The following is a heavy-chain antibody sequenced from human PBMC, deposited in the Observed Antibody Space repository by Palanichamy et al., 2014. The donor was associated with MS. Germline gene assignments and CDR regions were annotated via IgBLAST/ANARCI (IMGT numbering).Heavy chain of an antibody. CDR3: ARDFWSGPYYYYMDV. J-gene: IGHJ6*03. Sequence: QVQLVESGGGVVQPGRSLRLSCAASGFTFSSYGMHWVRQAPGKGLEWVAVISYDGSNKYYADSVKGRFTISRDNSKNTLYLQMNSLRAEDTAVYYCARDFWSGPYYYYMDVWGKGTTVTVSS. D-gene: IGHD3-3*01. CDR2: ISYDGSNK. V-gene: IGHV3-30*03. CDR1: GFTFSSYG.